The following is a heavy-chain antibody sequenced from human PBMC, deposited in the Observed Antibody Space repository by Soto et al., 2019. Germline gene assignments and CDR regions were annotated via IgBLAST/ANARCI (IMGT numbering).Heavy chain of an antibody. Sequence: EVQLVESGGGLVKPGRSLRLSCTASGFTFGDYAMSWFRQAPGKGLEWVGFIRSKAYGGTTEYAASVKGRFTISRDDSKSIAYLQMNSLKTEDTAVYYCTRGRGYSYGYGRDGKIDYWGQGTLVTVSS. V-gene: IGHV3-49*05. CDR3: TRGRGYSYGYGRDGKIDY. CDR1: GFTFGDYA. J-gene: IGHJ4*02. CDR2: IRSKAYGGTT. D-gene: IGHD5-18*01.